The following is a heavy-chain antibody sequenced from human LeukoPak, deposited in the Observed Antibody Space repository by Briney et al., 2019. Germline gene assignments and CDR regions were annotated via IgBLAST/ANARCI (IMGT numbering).Heavy chain of an antibody. Sequence: GASVKVSCKASGYTFTSYGISWVRQAPGQGLEWMGWISAYNGNTNYAQKLQGGVTMTTDTSTSTAYMELRSLRSDDTAVYYCARGVLIAAHSGKTNWFDPWGQGTLVTVSS. V-gene: IGHV1-18*01. CDR3: ARGVLIAAHSGKTNWFDP. D-gene: IGHD6-6*01. CDR1: GYTFTSYG. J-gene: IGHJ5*02. CDR2: ISAYNGNT.